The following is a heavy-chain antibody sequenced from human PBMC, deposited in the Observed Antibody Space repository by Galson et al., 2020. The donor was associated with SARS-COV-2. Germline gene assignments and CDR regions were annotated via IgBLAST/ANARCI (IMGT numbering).Heavy chain of an antibody. Sequence: SETLYLTCTVSGGSISSSSYYWGWIRQPPGQGLEWIGSIYYSGSTYYNPSLKSRVTISVDTSKNQFSLKLSSVTAADTAVYYCARLIYYDSSGYYYYYYYYMDVWGKGTTVTVSS. CDR2: IYYSGST. J-gene: IGHJ6*03. CDR3: ARLIYYDSSGYYYYYYYYMDV. D-gene: IGHD3-22*01. CDR1: GGSISSSSYY. V-gene: IGHV4-39*01.